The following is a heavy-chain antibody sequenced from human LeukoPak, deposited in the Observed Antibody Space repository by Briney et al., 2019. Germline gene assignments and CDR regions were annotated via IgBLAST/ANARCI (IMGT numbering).Heavy chain of an antibody. CDR2: INHSGST. D-gene: IGHD5-18*01. J-gene: IGHJ6*03. CDR3: ARESRYSYGYYYYYMDV. CDR1: GGSFSGYY. V-gene: IGHV4-34*01. Sequence: SETLSLTCAVYGGSFSGYYWSWIRQPPGKGLEWIGEINHSGSTNYSPSLKSRVTISVDTSTNQFSLKLSSVTAADTAVYYCARESRYSYGYYYYYMDVWGKGTTVTVSS.